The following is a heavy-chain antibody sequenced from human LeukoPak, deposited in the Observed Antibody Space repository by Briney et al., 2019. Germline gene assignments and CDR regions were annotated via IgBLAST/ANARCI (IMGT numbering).Heavy chain of an antibody. CDR1: GGSISSYY. V-gene: IGHV4-59*01. D-gene: IGHD3-3*01. CDR3: ARARVEYYDFWSGYYASPYFDY. CDR2: IYYSGST. Sequence: SETQSLTCTVSGGSISSYYWSWIRQPPGKGLEWIGYIYYSGSTNYNPSLKSRVTISVDTSKNQFSLKLSSVTAADTAVYYCARARVEYYDFWSGYYASPYFDYWGQGTLVTVSS. J-gene: IGHJ4*02.